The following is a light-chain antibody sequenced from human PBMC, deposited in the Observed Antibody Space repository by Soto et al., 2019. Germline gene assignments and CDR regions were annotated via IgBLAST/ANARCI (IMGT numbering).Light chain of an antibody. V-gene: IGKV1-5*01. CDR2: DAS. J-gene: IGKJ1*01. CDR1: QSISSW. CDR3: QQYNSHLWT. Sequence: DIQITHSPSTLSASVLYRVTITCRASQSISSWLAWYQQKPGKAPNLLIYDASSLESGVPSRFSGSGSGTEFTLTISSLQPDDFATYYCQQYNSHLWTFGQGTKVDI.